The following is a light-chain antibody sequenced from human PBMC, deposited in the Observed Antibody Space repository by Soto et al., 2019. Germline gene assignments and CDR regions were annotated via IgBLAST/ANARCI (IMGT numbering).Light chain of an antibody. CDR2: LNSDGSH. Sequence: QLVLTQSPSASASLGASVKLTCTLSSGHSNYAIAWHQQQPEKGPRYLMKLNSDGSHSKGDGIPYRFSGSSSGAARYLTISSLQSEDEADYYCQTWGTGIVVFGGGTKLTVL. J-gene: IGLJ2*01. V-gene: IGLV4-69*01. CDR3: QTWGTGIVV. CDR1: SGHSNYA.